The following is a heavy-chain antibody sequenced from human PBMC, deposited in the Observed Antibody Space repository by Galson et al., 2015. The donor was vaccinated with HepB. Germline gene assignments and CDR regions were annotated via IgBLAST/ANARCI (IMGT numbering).Heavy chain of an antibody. D-gene: IGHD3-10*01. CDR3: ARAGGLYGSGRHFDS. CDR2: INSDYGNT. CDR1: GYSFVLYT. Sequence: SCKASGYSFVLYTIHWVRQAPGHSLEWMGWINSDYGNTIYSQKFQDRFTISRATSETTVYMELSGLTSEDTAVYFCARAGGLYGSGRHFDSWGQGTQVTVSS. J-gene: IGHJ4*02. V-gene: IGHV1-3*04.